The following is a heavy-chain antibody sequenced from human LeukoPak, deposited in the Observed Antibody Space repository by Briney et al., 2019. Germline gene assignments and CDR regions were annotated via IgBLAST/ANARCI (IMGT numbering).Heavy chain of an antibody. J-gene: IGHJ6*02. CDR3: AKDAVGASSTRLNFGLDV. Sequence: GSLRLSCAASGFTVSSNYMSWVRQAPGKGLEWVSVIYSCGSTYYADSVKGRFTISRDNSNNTLYLEMYSLRAEDTAVYYCAKDAVGASSTRLNFGLDVWGQGTTVIVSS. CDR1: GFTVSSNY. V-gene: IGHV3-53*01. D-gene: IGHD1-26*01. CDR2: IYSCGST.